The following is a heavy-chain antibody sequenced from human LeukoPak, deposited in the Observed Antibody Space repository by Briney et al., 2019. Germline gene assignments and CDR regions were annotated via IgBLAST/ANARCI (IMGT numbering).Heavy chain of an antibody. Sequence: PGGSPRLSCAAAGFTLSEHYMDWVRQAPGKGLEWVARIRNKDNNDNTEYAASVKGRFTISRDDSKNSLFLQMNYLKTEDTAVYYCARAGDYYSTGDCWGQGTLVTVSS. J-gene: IGHJ4*02. CDR2: IRNKDNNDNT. V-gene: IGHV3-72*01. CDR3: ARAGDYYSTGDC. D-gene: IGHD3-22*01. CDR1: GFTLSEHY.